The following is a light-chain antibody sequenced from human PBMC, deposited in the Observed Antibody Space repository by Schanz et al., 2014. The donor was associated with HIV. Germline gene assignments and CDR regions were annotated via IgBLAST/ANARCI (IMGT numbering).Light chain of an antibody. CDR1: SSDVGGYNH. CDR2: EVS. Sequence: QSVLTQPPSASGSPGQSITISCTGTSSDVGGYNHVSWYQQDPGKAPKLLIYEVSKRPSGVPDRFSGSKSGNTASLRISGLQAEDEAVYYCYSYARTSILGQVIFGGGTKLTVL. CDR3: YSYARTSILGQVI. V-gene: IGLV2-8*01. J-gene: IGLJ2*01.